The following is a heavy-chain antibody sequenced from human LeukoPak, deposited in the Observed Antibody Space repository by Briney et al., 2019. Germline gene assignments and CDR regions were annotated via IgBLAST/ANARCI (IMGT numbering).Heavy chain of an antibody. CDR2: IYHSGST. V-gene: IGHV4-38-2*02. CDR1: GYSISSGYY. J-gene: IGHJ2*01. CDR3: ARATRRDWYFDL. Sequence: SETLSLTCTVSGYSISSGYYWGWIRQPPGRGLEWVGSIYHSGSTYYNPSLKSRVTISVDTSKNQFSLKLSSVTAADTAVYYCARATRRDWYFDLWGRGTLVTVSS.